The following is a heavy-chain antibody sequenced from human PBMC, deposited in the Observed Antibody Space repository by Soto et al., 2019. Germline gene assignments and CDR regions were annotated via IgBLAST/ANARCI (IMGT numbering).Heavy chain of an antibody. Sequence: GGSLRLSCAASGFTVSSNYMSWVRQAPGKGLEWVSVIYSGGSTYYADSVKGRFTISRDNSKNTLYLQMNSLRAEDTAVYYCARGLRPEYYFDYWGQGTLVTVSS. V-gene: IGHV3-53*01. D-gene: IGHD4-17*01. CDR3: ARGLRPEYYFDY. CDR1: GFTVSSNY. J-gene: IGHJ4*02. CDR2: IYSGGST.